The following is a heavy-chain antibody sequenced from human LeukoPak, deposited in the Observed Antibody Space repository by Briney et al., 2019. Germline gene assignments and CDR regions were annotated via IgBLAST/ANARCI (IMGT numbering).Heavy chain of an antibody. V-gene: IGHV4-34*01. D-gene: IGHD3-3*01. J-gene: IGHJ4*02. CDR1: GGSFSGYY. CDR3: ARGLLYYDFWSGYLSYFDY. Sequence: SETLSLTCAVYGGSFSGYYWSWIHQPPGKGLEWIGEINHSGSTNYNPSLKSRVTISVDTSKNQFSLKLSSVTAADTAVYYCARGLLYYDFWSGYLSYFDYWGQGTLVTVSS. CDR2: INHSGST.